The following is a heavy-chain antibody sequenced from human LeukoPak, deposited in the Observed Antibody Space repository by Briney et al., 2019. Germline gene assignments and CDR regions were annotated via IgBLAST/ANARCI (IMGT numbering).Heavy chain of an antibody. V-gene: IGHV3-30*02. CDR1: GFTFRSYG. CDR2: IRYDGSSK. CDR3: ARDGGLMVTAIPDY. J-gene: IGHJ4*02. Sequence: PGGSLRLSCAASGFTFRSYGMHWVRQAPGKGLEWVAFIRYDGSSKNYADSVKGRFTISRDNAKNSLYLQMNSLRAEDTAVYYCARDGGLMVTAIPDYWGQGTLVTVSS. D-gene: IGHD2-21*02.